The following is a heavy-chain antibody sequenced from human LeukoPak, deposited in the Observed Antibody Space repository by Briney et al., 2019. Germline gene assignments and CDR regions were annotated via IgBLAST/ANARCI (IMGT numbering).Heavy chain of an antibody. CDR2: ISYDGSNK. Sequence: GGSLRLSCAASGFTFSSYAMSWVRQAPGKGLEWVAVISYDGSNKYYADSVKGRFTISRDNSKNTLYLQMNNLRGEDTAVYYCARAVGLQLCLNYWGQGTLVTVSS. D-gene: IGHD5-18*01. CDR3: ARAVGLQLCLNY. CDR1: GFTFSSYA. J-gene: IGHJ4*02. V-gene: IGHV3-30-3*01.